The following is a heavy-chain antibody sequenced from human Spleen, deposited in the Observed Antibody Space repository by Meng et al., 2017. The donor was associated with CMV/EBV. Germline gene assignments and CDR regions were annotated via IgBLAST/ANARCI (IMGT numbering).Heavy chain of an antibody. D-gene: IGHD6-6*01. CDR3: ARVGSSSSFGIDS. V-gene: IGHV4-61*01. J-gene: IGHJ4*02. CDR2: IYYTGST. Sequence: ESLKISCTVSGGSVRSASYYWGWIRQPPGKGLEWIGYIYYTGSTNYNPPLKSRVTISVDTSKNQFSLKMAYVTAADTAVYYCARVGSSSSFGIDSWGQGSLVTVSS. CDR1: GGSVRSASYY.